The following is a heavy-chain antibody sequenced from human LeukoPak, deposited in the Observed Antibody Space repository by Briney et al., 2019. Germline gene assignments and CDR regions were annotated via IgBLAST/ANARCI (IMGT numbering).Heavy chain of an antibody. J-gene: IGHJ4*02. CDR1: GYTFTSYA. CDR3: ASPAPSGGDSYGFGY. CDR2: INAGNGNT. Sequence: ASVKVSCKASGYTFTSYAMHWVRQAPGQGLEWMGWINAGNGNTKYSQKFQGRVTITRDTSASTAYMELSSLRSEDTAVYYCASPAPSGGDSYGFGYWGQGTLVTVSS. V-gene: IGHV1-3*01. D-gene: IGHD5-18*01.